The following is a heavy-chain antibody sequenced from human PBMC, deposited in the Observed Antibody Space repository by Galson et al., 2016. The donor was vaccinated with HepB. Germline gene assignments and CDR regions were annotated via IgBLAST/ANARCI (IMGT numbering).Heavy chain of an antibody. V-gene: IGHV3-23*01. D-gene: IGHD3-16*01. CDR3: AKDWGQLGISFGHY. CDR1: GFTFSSYA. CDR2: ISGSGGST. J-gene: IGHJ4*02. Sequence: LRLSCAASGFTFSSYAMTWVRQAPGKGLEWVSGISGSGGSTYYADSVKGRFTISSDNSKSTLYLQMNSLRAEDTAVYYCAKDWGQLGISFGHYWGRGTLVTVSS.